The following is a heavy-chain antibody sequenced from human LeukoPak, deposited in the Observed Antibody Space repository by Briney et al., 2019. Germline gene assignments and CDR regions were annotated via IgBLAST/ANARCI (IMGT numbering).Heavy chain of an antibody. CDR2: ISSSSSTI. D-gene: IGHD3-10*01. Sequence: GGSLRLSCAASGFTFSSYSMNWVRQAPGEGLEWVSYISSSSSTIYYADSVKGRFTISRDNAKNSLYLQMNSLRAEDTAVYYCARPLKLLWFGELFGYWGQGTLVTVSS. J-gene: IGHJ4*02. CDR1: GFTFSSYS. CDR3: ARPLKLLWFGELFGY. V-gene: IGHV3-48*04.